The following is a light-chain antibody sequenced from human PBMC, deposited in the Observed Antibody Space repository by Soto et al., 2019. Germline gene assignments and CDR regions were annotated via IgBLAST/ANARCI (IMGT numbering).Light chain of an antibody. V-gene: IGKV3-20*01. J-gene: IGKJ3*01. CDR2: GAS. CDR1: QGGGTS. CDR3: QQYGSSPP. Sequence: VTLSLSPGERGTLSCSARQGGGTSLAWYQQKPGQAPRLLIYGASNRATGIPDRFSGSGSGTDFTLTISKLEPEDFAVYYCQQYGSSPPFGGVSIVDI.